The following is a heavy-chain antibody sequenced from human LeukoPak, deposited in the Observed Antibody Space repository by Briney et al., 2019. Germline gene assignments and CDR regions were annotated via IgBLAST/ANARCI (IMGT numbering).Heavy chain of an antibody. CDR2: IYYSGST. Sequence: SETLSLTCTVSGGSISSYYWSWLRQPPGKGLEWIGYIYYSGSTNYNPSLKSRVTISVDTSKNQFSLKLSSVTAADTAVYYCARVDCSSTSCYTRYAFDIWAQGTMVTVSS. J-gene: IGHJ3*02. CDR1: GGSISSYY. CDR3: ARVDCSSTSCYTRYAFDI. V-gene: IGHV4-59*01. D-gene: IGHD2-2*02.